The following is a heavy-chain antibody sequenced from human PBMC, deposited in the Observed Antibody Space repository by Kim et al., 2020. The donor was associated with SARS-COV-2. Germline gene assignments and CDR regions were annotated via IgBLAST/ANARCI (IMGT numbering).Heavy chain of an antibody. CDR3: TRCPGGLDYYYFDY. J-gene: IGHJ4*02. V-gene: IGHV3-15*01. D-gene: IGHD2-15*01. Sequence: AAPVRGRFTISREDTKNTLCLQMNSLKAEETAVCYCTRCPGGLDYYYFDYWGQGTLVTVSS.